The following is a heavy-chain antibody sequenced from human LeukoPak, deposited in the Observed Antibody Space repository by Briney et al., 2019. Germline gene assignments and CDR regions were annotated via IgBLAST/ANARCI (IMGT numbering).Heavy chain of an antibody. V-gene: IGHV4-34*01. D-gene: IGHD6-13*01. CDR2: INHSGST. J-gene: IGHJ4*02. Sequence: SETLSLTCAVYGGSFSGYYWSWIRQPPGKGLEWIGEINHSGSTNYNPSLKSRVTISVDTSKNQFSLKLSSVTAADTAVYYCARGVRGIKIAAKGFDYWGQGTLVTVSS. CDR3: ARGVRGIKIAAKGFDY. CDR1: GGSFSGYY.